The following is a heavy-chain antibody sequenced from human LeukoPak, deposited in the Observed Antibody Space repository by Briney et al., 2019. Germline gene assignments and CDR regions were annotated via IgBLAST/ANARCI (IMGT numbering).Heavy chain of an antibody. J-gene: IGHJ4*02. D-gene: IGHD3-22*01. Sequence: LGESLKISCKGSGYSFTSYWIGWVRQMPGKGLEWMGIIYPGDSDTRYSPSFQGQVPISADKSISTAYLQWSSLKASDTAMYYCARTYYYDSSGYYYFDYWGQGTLVTVSS. CDR2: IYPGDSDT. V-gene: IGHV5-51*01. CDR3: ARTYYYDSSGYYYFDY. CDR1: GYSFTSYW.